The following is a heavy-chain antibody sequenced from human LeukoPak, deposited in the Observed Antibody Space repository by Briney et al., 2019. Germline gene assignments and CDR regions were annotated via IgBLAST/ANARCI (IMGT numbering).Heavy chain of an antibody. CDR1: GFTFSSYW. V-gene: IGHV3-7*03. CDR3: SRLRGDS. CDR2: IKEDGSEK. Sequence: GGSLRLSCAASGFTFSSYWMSWVRHAPGSGLEWLANIKEDGSEKYYVDSVKARFTNSRDNAKSSLYMQMNSLRAEETAVYSCSRLRGDSWGQGTLVTVSS. J-gene: IGHJ4*02.